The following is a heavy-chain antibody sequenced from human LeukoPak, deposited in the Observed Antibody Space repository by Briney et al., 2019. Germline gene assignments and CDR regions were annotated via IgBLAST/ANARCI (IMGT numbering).Heavy chain of an antibody. CDR1: GGSLTNYY. CDR3: ARATNQYSSGSYYSYYYMDV. V-gene: IGHV4-59*01. J-gene: IGHJ6*03. D-gene: IGHD6-19*01. Sequence: PSETLSLTCTVSGGSLTNYYWSWIRQPPGKGLEWIGHSYYSGITNYNPSLKSRVTISVDTSKNQFSLKLSSVTAADTAVYYCARATNQYSSGSYYSYYYMDVWGKGTTVTISS. CDR2: SYYSGIT.